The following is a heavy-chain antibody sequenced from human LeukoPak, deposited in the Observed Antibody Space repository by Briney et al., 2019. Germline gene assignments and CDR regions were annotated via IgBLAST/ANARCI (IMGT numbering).Heavy chain of an antibody. CDR3: SRDSMIVGTYDY. CDR2: IDRTGS. D-gene: IGHD3-22*01. CDR1: GGSINNYS. J-gene: IGHJ4*02. V-gene: IGHV4-59*01. Sequence: SETLSLTCIVSGGSINNYSWNWIRQPPGKGLEWIGNIDRTGSNYNPSLKSRVTISMDTSKNQFSLNLNSMTAADTAVYYCSRDSMIVGTYDYWGQGTLVTVSS.